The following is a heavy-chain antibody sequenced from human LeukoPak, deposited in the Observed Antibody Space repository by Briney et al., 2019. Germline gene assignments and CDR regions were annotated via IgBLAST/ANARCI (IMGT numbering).Heavy chain of an antibody. Sequence: GGSLRLSCAASGFTFSSYSMNWVRQAPGKGLEWVTSISNSSSYIYYADSVKGGFTISRDNAKNSLYLQMNSLRAEDTAVYYCAREGGYSSSWIPGYYYGMDVWGQGTTVTVSS. J-gene: IGHJ6*02. CDR3: AREGGYSSSWIPGYYYGMDV. D-gene: IGHD6-13*01. CDR1: GFTFSSYS. V-gene: IGHV3-21*01. CDR2: ISNSSSYI.